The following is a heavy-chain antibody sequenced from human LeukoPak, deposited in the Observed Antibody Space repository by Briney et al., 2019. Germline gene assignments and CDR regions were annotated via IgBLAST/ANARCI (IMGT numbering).Heavy chain of an antibody. D-gene: IGHD7-27*01. CDR1: GDSITSSY. J-gene: IGHJ4*02. Sequence: PSETLSLTCTVSGDSITSSYWSWIRQPPGKGLEWIGYVYYTGNTDYNPSLGSRVAVSLDTSKGHFTLSLRSVTAADTAVYYCARHPFSNPFDFWGRGILVTVSS. CDR2: VYYTGNT. V-gene: IGHV4-59*08. CDR3: ARHPFSNPFDF.